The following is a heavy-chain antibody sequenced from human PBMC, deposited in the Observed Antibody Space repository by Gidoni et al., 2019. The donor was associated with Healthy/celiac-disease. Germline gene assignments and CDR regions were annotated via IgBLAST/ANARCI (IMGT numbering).Heavy chain of an antibody. CDR3: AKGSSSFARFAFDI. CDR1: GFTFDDDA. CDR2: ISWNSGSI. Sequence: EVQLVESGGGLVQPGRSLRLSCAASGFTFDDDAMHWVRQAPGKGLEWVSGISWNSGSIGYADSVKGRFTISRDNAKNSLYLQMNSLRAEDTALYYCAKGSSSFARFAFDIWGQGTMVTVSS. V-gene: IGHV3-9*01. J-gene: IGHJ3*02. D-gene: IGHD6-6*01.